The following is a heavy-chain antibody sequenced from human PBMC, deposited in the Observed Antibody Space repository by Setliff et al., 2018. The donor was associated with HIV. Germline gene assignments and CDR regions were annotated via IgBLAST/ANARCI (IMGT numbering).Heavy chain of an antibody. D-gene: IGHD2-2*01. Sequence: ASVKVSCKASGYTFTGYFIHWVRQAPGQGLEWMGWINPNSGGTNYAQKFQGRVTVTRDTSISTAYMELRRLRSDDTAVYYCARGAFVVIPTARHDFDYCGQGALVTVSS. J-gene: IGHJ4*02. CDR3: ARGAFVVIPTARHDFDY. CDR2: INPNSGGT. CDR1: GYTFTGYF. V-gene: IGHV1-2*02.